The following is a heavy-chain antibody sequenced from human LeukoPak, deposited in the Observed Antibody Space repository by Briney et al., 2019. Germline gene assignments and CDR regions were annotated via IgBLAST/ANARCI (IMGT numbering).Heavy chain of an antibody. V-gene: IGHV3-9*01. J-gene: IGHJ6*02. D-gene: IGHD3-10*01. CDR3: AKAHGSGSYYYYYYGMDV. Sequence: GGSLRLSCAASGFTFDDYAMHWVRQAPGKGLEWVSGISWNSGSIGYADSVKGRFTISRDNAKNSLYLQMNSLRAEDTALYYCAKAHGSGSYYYYYYGMDVWGQGTTVTVSS. CDR1: GFTFDDYA. CDR2: ISWNSGSI.